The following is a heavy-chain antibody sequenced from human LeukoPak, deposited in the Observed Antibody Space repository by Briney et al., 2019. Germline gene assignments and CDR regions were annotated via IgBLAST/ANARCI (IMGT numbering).Heavy chain of an antibody. D-gene: IGHD6-19*01. CDR1: GFSFPNSA. CDR2: IVVGSGSA. J-gene: IGHJ4*02. Sequence: SVKVSCKASGFSFPNSAIQWVRQARGQRLEWIGWIVVGSGSANYAQKFQERVTITRDMSTSTAYMELRSLRSEDTAVYYCAADELQWLHWGQGTRSPSP. CDR3: AADELQWLH. V-gene: IGHV1-58*02.